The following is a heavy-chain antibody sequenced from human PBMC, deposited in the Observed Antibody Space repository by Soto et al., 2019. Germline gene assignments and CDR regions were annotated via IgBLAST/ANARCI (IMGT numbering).Heavy chain of an antibody. D-gene: IGHD6-13*01. CDR3: ARESGQQLPKSRLNWFDP. V-gene: IGHV3-48*01. Sequence: EVQLVESGGGLVQPGGSLRLSCAASGFTFSSYSMNWVRQAPGKGLEWVSYISSSSSTIYYADAVKGRFTISRDNAKTSPYLQMNSLRAEDTAVYYCARESGQQLPKSRLNWFDPWGQGTLVTVSS. J-gene: IGHJ5*02. CDR1: GFTFSSYS. CDR2: ISSSSSTI.